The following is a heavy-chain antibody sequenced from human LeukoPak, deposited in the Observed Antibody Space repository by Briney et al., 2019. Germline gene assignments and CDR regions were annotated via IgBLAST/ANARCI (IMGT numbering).Heavy chain of an antibody. Sequence: GGSPRLSSAASGVTSSSYSMNSVRQAPGRGLEWVSPISSISSYTHYADSAKSRCTISRDNAKNSLYLQMNSLRAEHTAVYYCARSWLVYYWYYGMDVWGQGTTVSVSS. D-gene: IGHD5/OR15-5a*01. CDR3: ARSWLVYYWYYGMDV. CDR1: GVTSSSYS. CDR2: ISSISSYT. J-gene: IGHJ6*02. V-gene: IGHV3-21*01.